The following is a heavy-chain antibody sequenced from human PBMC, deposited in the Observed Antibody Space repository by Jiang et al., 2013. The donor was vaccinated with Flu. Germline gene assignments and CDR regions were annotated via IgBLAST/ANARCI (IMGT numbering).Heavy chain of an antibody. V-gene: IGHV1-69*06. D-gene: IGHD3-22*01. J-gene: IGHJ3*02. CDR2: IIPIFGTA. Sequence: SGAEVKKPGSSVKVSCKASGGTFSSYAISWVRQAPGQGLEWMGGIIPIFGTANYAQKFQGRVTITADKSTSTAYMELSSLRSEDTAVYYCARSGTYYYDSSGYSVDAFDIWGQETMV. CDR3: ARSGTYYYDSSGYSVDAFDI. CDR1: GGTFSSYA.